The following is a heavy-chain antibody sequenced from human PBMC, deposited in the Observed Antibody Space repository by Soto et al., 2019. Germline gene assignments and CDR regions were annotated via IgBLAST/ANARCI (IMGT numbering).Heavy chain of an antibody. V-gene: IGHV1-18*01. D-gene: IGHD3-22*01. J-gene: IGHJ4*02. Sequence: RASVKVSCKASNYTFTTYGISWVRQAPGQGLEWMGWISPYSENTNYARKFQGRVTLTTDTATSTAYMELGSLRSDDTAVYFCARDTYFDNSGYYYDYWGQGTLVTVSS. CDR2: ISPYSENT. CDR1: NYTFTTYG. CDR3: ARDTYFDNSGYYYDY.